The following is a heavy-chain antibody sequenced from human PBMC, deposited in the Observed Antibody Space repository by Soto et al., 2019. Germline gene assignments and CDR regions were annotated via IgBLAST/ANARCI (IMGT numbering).Heavy chain of an antibody. CDR1: GGSISSYY. J-gene: IGHJ6*03. CDR3: ARIEGDDILTGLDYPPYYYYYMDV. D-gene: IGHD3-9*01. V-gene: IGHV4-59*01. CDR2: IYYSGST. Sequence: SETLSLTCTASGGSISSYYWSWIRQPPGKGLEWIGYIYYSGSTNYNPSLKSRVTISVDTSKNQFSLKLSSVTAADTAVYYCARIEGDDILTGLDYPPYYYYYMDVWGKGTTVTVSS.